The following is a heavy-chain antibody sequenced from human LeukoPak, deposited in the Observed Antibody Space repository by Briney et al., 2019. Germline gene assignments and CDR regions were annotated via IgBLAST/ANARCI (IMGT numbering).Heavy chain of an antibody. CDR2: IYTSGST. V-gene: IGHV4-61*02. CDR3: ARPKPYNDYSTPGGDAFDI. Sequence: PSETLSLTCTVSGGSISSGSYYWSWIRQPAGKGLEWIGRIYTSGSTNYNPSLKSRVTISVDTSKNQFSPKLSSVTAADTAVYYCARPKPYNDYSTPGGDAFDIWGQGTMVTVSS. J-gene: IGHJ3*02. CDR1: GGSISSGSYY. D-gene: IGHD4-11*01.